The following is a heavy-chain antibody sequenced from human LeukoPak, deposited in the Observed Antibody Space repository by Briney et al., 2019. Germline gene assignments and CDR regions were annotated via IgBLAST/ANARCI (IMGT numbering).Heavy chain of an antibody. J-gene: IGHJ4*02. CDR3: AKALAVPAVTYFDY. D-gene: IGHD2-2*01. CDR1: GFTFSSYG. CDR2: IRYDGSNK. V-gene: IGHV3-30*02. Sequence: PGGSLRLFCAASGFTFSSYGMHWVRQAPGKGLEWVAFIRYDGSNKYYADSVKGRFTISRDNSKNTLYLQMNSLRAEDTAVYYCAKALAVPAVTYFDYWCQGTLVTVSS.